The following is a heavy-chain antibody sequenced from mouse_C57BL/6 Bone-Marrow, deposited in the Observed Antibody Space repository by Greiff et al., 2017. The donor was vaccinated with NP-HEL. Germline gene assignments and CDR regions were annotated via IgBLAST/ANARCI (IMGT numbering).Heavy chain of an antibody. CDR1: GYTFTDYN. CDR3: ARNGYDSPYYAKDY. CDR2: INPNNGGT. V-gene: IGHV1-22*01. Sequence: VQLQQSGPELVKPGASVKMSCKASGYTFTDYNMHWVKQSHGKSLEWIGYINPNNGGTSYNQKFKGKATLTVNKSSSTAYMELRSLTSEDSAVEYGARNGYDSPYYAKDYWGQGTSVTVAS. D-gene: IGHD2-2*01. J-gene: IGHJ4*01.